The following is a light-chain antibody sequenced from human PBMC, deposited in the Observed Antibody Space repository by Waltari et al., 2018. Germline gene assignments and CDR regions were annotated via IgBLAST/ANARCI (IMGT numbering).Light chain of an antibody. V-gene: IGKV3-20*01. J-gene: IGKJ5*01. CDR2: GAS. CDR3: QQYGSSAT. Sequence: EIELTQSPGTLSLSPGERATLSCRASQSVSSSYLAWYQQKPGQAPRLLIYGASSRATGIPDRFSGSGSGTDFTLTISRLEPEDFAVYYCQQYGSSATFGQGTRLEIK. CDR1: QSVSSSY.